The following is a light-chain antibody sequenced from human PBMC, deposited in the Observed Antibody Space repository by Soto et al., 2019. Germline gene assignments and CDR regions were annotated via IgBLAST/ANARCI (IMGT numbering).Light chain of an antibody. CDR3: QQYNWPPTWT. J-gene: IGKJ1*01. CDR1: QSVSNN. V-gene: IGKV3-15*01. CDR2: GAS. Sequence: ELVLTQSPGTLSLSPGERATLSCRASQSVSNNYLAWYQQKPGQAPRLLIYGASTRATGIPARFSGSGSGTEFTLTISSLQSEDFAVYYCQQYNWPPTWTFGQGTKVEIK.